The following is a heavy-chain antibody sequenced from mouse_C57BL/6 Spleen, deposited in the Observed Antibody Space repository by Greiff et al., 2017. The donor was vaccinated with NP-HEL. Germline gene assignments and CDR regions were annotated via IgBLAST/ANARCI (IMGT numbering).Heavy chain of an antibody. V-gene: IGHV1-26*01. D-gene: IGHD1-1*01. CDR1: GYTFTDYY. CDR2: INPNNGGT. Sequence: VQLQQSGPELVKPGASVKISCKASGYTFTDYYMNWVKQSHGKSLEWIGDINPNNGGTSYNQKFKGKATLTVDKSSSTAYMELRSLTSEDSAVYYCARYYYGLDYWGQGTTLTGSS. CDR3: ARYYYGLDY. J-gene: IGHJ2*01.